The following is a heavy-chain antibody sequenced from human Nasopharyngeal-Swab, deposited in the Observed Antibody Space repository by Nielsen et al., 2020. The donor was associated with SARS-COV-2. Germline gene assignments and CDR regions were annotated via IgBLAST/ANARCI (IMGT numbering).Heavy chain of an antibody. CDR2: IRSSSTYI. CDR3: ARENNYGSPAAFDI. V-gene: IGHV3-21*01. CDR1: GFSFSTYS. D-gene: IGHD3-10*01. J-gene: IGHJ3*02. Sequence: GGSLRLSCAASGFSFSTYSMNWVRQAPGKGLEWGSSIRSSSTYIDYADSVKGRFTISRDNAKNSLYLQMNSLRAEDTAVYYCARENNYGSPAAFDIWGQGTMVTVSS.